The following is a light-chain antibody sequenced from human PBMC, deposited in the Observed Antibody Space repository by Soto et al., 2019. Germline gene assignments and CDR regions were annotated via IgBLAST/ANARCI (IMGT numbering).Light chain of an antibody. CDR3: CSYAGSSTV. CDR2: EGR. V-gene: IGLV2-23*01. Sequence: QSALTQPASVSGSPGQSITISCTGTSSDVGSYNLVSWYQQHPGKAPKLMIYEGRQRPSGVSNRFSGSKSGNTASLTISGLQAEDESDYYCCSYAGSSTVFGGGTKLTVL. CDR1: SSDVGSYNL. J-gene: IGLJ3*02.